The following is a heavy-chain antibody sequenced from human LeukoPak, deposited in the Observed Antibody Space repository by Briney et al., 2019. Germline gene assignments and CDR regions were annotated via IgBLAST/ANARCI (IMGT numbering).Heavy chain of an antibody. CDR2: IYYSGST. D-gene: IGHD5-24*01. V-gene: IGHV4-59*01. Sequence: SETLSLTCTVSGGSISSYYWSWIRQPPGKGLEWIGYIYYSGSTNYNPSLKSRVTISVDTSKNQFSLKLSSVTAADTAVYYCARAEGWLQPLDYWGQGTLVTVSS. CDR1: GGSISSYY. CDR3: ARAEGWLQPLDY. J-gene: IGHJ4*02.